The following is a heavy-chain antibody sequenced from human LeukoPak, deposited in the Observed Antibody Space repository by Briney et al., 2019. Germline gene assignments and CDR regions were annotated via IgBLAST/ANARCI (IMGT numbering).Heavy chain of an antibody. J-gene: IGHJ2*01. CDR3: GIGVSSRWSGWYFEV. CDR2: INPRGGGA. Sequence: ASVKVSCKASGYTFTDYYIHWVRQAPGQGLEWMGLINPRGGGATYAQKFQGRVTLTRDTSTSTVYMDLSSLTFEDTAVYYCGIGVSSRWSGWYFEVWGSGTLVTVSS. D-gene: IGHD6-19*01. V-gene: IGHV1-46*01. CDR1: GYTFTDYY.